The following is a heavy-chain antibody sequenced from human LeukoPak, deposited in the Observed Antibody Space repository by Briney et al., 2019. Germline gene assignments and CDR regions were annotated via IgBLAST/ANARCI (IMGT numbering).Heavy chain of an antibody. D-gene: IGHD6-13*01. CDR1: GGSISSYY. Sequence: SETLSLTCTVSGGSISSYYWSWIRQPPGKGLEWIGYIYYSGSTNYNPSLKSRVTISVDTSKNQFSLKLSSVTAADTAVYYCARVRAAAGTRYFDYWGQGTLVTVSS. V-gene: IGHV4-59*01. J-gene: IGHJ4*02. CDR2: IYYSGST. CDR3: ARVRAAAGTRYFDY.